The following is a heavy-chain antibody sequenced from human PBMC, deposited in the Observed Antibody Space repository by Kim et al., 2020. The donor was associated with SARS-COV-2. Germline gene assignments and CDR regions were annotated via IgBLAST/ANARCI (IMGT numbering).Heavy chain of an antibody. Sequence: ASVKVSCKVSGYTLTELSMHWVRQAPGKGLEWMGGFDPEDGETIYAQKFQGRVTMTEDTSTDTAYMELSSLRSEDTAVYYCATVYGSGSYVPTDVWGQGTTVTVSS. V-gene: IGHV1-24*01. CDR2: FDPEDGET. CDR3: ATVYGSGSYVPTDV. D-gene: IGHD3-10*01. J-gene: IGHJ6*02. CDR1: GYTLTELS.